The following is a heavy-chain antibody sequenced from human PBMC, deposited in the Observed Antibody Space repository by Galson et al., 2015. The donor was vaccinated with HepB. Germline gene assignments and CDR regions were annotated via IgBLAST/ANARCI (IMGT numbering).Heavy chain of an antibody. D-gene: IGHD5-24*01. CDR2: INPNGGGT. CDR3: ARDRGPLYFDH. CDR1: GYTFTDYY. Sequence: SVKVSCKASGYTFTDYYMHWMRQAPGQGLEWMGWINPNGGGTKFAQHFQGRVTMTRDTSISTAYMELSRLRSDDTAVYYCARDRGPLYFDHWGQGTLVTVSS. J-gene: IGHJ4*02. V-gene: IGHV1-2*02.